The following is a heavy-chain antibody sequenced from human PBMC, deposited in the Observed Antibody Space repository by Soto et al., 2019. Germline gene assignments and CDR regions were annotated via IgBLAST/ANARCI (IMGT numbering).Heavy chain of an antibody. Sequence: SVKVSCKASGGTFSSYAISWVRQAPGQGLEWMGGIIPIFGTANYAQKFQGRVTITADESTSTAYMELSSLRSEDTAVYYCARDLLAGYTLRYSAFDIWGQGTMVTVSS. CDR1: GGTFSSYA. CDR3: ARDLLAGYTLRYSAFDI. J-gene: IGHJ3*02. D-gene: IGHD3-9*01. CDR2: IIPIFGTA. V-gene: IGHV1-69*13.